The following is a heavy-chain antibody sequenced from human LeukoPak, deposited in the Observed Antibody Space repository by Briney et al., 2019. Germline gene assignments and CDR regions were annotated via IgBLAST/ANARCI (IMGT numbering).Heavy chain of an antibody. CDR2: IYYSGST. CDR3: ASSGLGGSYNA. D-gene: IGHD1-26*01. CDR1: GGSISSHY. Sequence: SETLSLTCTVSGGSISSHYWSWIRQPPGTGLEWIGYIYYSGSTNYNPSLKSRVTISVDTSENQFSLKLSSVTAADTAVYCASSGLGGSYNAWGQGTLVTVSS. V-gene: IGHV4-59*11. J-gene: IGHJ5*02.